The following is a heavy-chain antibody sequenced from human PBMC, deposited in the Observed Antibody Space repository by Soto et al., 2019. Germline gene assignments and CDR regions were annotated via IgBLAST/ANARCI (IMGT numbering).Heavy chain of an antibody. J-gene: IGHJ5*02. Sequence: ASVKVSCKASGYTFTGYYMHWVRQAPGQGLGWMGWINPNSGGTNYVQKFQGRVTMTRGTSISTAYMELSRLRTGDTGVEYGAGPDIVSYANRTHWFDPRGQGTLVTVSS. CDR3: AGPDIVSYANRTHWFDP. V-gene: IGHV1-2*02. D-gene: IGHD3-16*02. CDR2: INPNSGGT. CDR1: GYTFTGYY.